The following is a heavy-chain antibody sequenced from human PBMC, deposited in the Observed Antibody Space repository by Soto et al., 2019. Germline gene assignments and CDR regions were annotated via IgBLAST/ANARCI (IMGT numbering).Heavy chain of an antibody. D-gene: IGHD3-3*01. CDR3: AKDQGRYDFWSGYKGVY. CDR1: GFTFSSYG. Sequence: QVQLVESGGGVVQPGRSLRLSCAASGFTFSSYGMHWVRQAPGKGLEWVAVISYDGSNKYYADSVKGRFTISRDNSKNTLYLQMNSLRAEDTAVYYCAKDQGRYDFWSGYKGVYWGQGTLVTVSS. J-gene: IGHJ4*02. CDR2: ISYDGSNK. V-gene: IGHV3-30*18.